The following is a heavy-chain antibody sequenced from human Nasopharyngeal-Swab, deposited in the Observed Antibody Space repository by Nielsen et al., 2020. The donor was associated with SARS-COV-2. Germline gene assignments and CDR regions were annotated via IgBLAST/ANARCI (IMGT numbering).Heavy chain of an antibody. D-gene: IGHD6-19*01. J-gene: IGHJ5*02. V-gene: IGHV1-69*13. CDR3: AREVAVAGTFCWFDP. CDR2: IIPIFGTA. CDR1: GGTFSSYA. Sequence: SVNVSCKASGGTFSSYAISWVRQAPGQGLEWMGGIIPIFGTANYAQKFQGRVTITADESTSTAYMELSSLRSEDTAVYYCAREVAVAGTFCWFDPWGQGTLVTVSS.